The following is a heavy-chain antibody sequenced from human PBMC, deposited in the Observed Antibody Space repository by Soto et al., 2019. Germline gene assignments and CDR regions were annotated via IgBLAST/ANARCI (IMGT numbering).Heavy chain of an antibody. CDR3: ARVGYCGGDCYSYYFDY. CDR2: ISYDGRNK. V-gene: IGHV3-30*04. CDR1: GFTFSSYA. D-gene: IGHD2-21*02. Sequence: QVQLVESGGGVVQPGRSLRLSCAASGFTFSSYAMHWVRQAPGKGLEWVAVISYDGRNKYYADSVKGRFTISRDNSKNTLYLQMNSLRAEDTAVYYCARVGYCGGDCYSYYFDYWGQGTLVTVSS. J-gene: IGHJ4*02.